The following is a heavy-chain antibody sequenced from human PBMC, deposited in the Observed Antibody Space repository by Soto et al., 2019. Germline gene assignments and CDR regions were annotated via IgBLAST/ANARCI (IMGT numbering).Heavy chain of an antibody. CDR3: ASGQGECFEEGSFDN. J-gene: IGHJ4*02. Sequence: QVLLVQSGAEEKKPGSSVKVSCKASGGTFSNYAFSWVRQAPGQGLEWMGGIGPMFDTAKSAQNFQGRVTFTADEDTTTPYLEMRSLRSEDTDVYYLASGQGECFEEGSFDNWGQGTLITVS. CDR1: GGTFSNYA. CDR2: IGPMFDTA. V-gene: IGHV1-69*01. D-gene: IGHD3-10*01.